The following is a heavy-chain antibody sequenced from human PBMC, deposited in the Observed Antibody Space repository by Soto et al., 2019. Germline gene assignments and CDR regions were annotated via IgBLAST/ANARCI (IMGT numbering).Heavy chain of an antibody. CDR1: GGSVSSGSYH. D-gene: IGHD6-19*01. V-gene: IGHV4-61*01. Sequence: QVQLQESGPGLVKPSETLSLTCTVSGGSVSSGSYHWSWIRQPPGKGLEWIAYIHYSGSTNYNPPLKSRVTISVDTSKNQFSLNLSSVTAADTAVYYCARANSGWGRPVNYFDYWGQGTLVTVSS. J-gene: IGHJ4*02. CDR2: IHYSGST. CDR3: ARANSGWGRPVNYFDY.